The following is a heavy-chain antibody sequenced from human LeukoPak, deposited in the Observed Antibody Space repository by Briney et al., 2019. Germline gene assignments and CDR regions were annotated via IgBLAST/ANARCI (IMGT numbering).Heavy chain of an antibody. Sequence: SETLSLTCTVSGGSISSYYWSWIRQPPGKGLEWIGYIYYSGSTNYNPSLKSRVTISVDTPKNQFSLKLSSVTAADTAVYYCARDNGWKDSYYYYGMDVWGQGTTVTVSS. D-gene: IGHD1-1*01. J-gene: IGHJ6*02. CDR2: IYYSGST. CDR1: GGSISSYY. V-gene: IGHV4-59*01. CDR3: ARDNGWKDSYYYYGMDV.